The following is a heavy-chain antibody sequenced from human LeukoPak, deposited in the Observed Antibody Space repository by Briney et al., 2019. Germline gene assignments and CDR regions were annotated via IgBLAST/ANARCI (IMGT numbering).Heavy chain of an antibody. CDR3: AKDAFGVWGTLNWFDP. V-gene: IGHV3-23*01. CDR1: GFTFSSYA. J-gene: IGHJ5*02. Sequence: QTGGSLRLSCAASGFTFSSYAMSWVRQAPGKGLEWVSAISGSGGSTYYADSVKGRFTISRDNSKNTLYLQMNSLRAEDTAVYYCAKDAFGVWGTLNWFDPWGQGTLVTVSS. CDR2: ISGSGGST. D-gene: IGHD3-16*01.